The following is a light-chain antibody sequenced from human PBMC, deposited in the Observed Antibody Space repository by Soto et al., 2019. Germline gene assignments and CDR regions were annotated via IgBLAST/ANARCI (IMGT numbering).Light chain of an antibody. CDR2: QDS. CDR3: QAWDSSTYVV. J-gene: IGLJ2*01. Sequence: SYELTQPPSVSVSPGQTASITCSGDKLGDKYARWYQQKPGQSPVLVIYQDSKRPSGIPERFAGSNSGNTATLTISGSQAMDEAHDYCQAWDSSTYVVFGGGTKLTVL. CDR1: KLGDKY. V-gene: IGLV3-1*01.